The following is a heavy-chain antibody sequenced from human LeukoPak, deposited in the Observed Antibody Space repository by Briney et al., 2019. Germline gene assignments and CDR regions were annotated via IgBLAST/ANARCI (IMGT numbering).Heavy chain of an antibody. CDR2: INSGGSTI. J-gene: IGHJ4*02. D-gene: IGHD2/OR15-2a*01. Sequence: GGSLRLSCAASGFIFSDYYMSWIRQAPGKGLEWVSSINSGGSTIYYADPVKGRFTISRDNAKNSLYLQMNSLRAEDPAVYYCVRGTNTYRYWGQGILVTVSS. CDR3: VRGTNTYRY. V-gene: IGHV3-11*01. CDR1: GFIFSDYY.